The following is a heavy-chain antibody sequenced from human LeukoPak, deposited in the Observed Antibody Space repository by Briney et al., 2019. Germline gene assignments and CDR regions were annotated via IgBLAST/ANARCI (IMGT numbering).Heavy chain of an antibody. CDR1: GYTFTGYY. V-gene: IGHV1-2*02. J-gene: IGHJ4*02. CDR2: INPNSGGT. D-gene: IGHD3-10*01. CDR3: ARDLGVVVRGVSFDY. Sequence: ASVKVSCKASGYTFTGYYMHWVRQAPGQGLEWMGWINPNSGGTNYAQKFQGRVTMTRDTSISTAYMELSRLRSDDTAVYYCARDLGVVVRGVSFDYWGQGTLVTVSS.